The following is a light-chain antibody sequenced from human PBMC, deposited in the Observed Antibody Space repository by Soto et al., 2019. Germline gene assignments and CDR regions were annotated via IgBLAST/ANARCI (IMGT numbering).Light chain of an antibody. CDR3: AAWDDRLNGAL. CDR1: SSNIGSNT. J-gene: IGLJ1*01. Sequence: QSLLTQPPSSSGTPGQRGTMPCSGGSSNIGSNTVSWYQHLPGTAPQLLIYSDTQRASGVADRFSGSKSGTSASLAISGLQSDDEADYYCAAWDDRLNGALFGTGTKVTVL. V-gene: IGLV1-44*01. CDR2: SDT.